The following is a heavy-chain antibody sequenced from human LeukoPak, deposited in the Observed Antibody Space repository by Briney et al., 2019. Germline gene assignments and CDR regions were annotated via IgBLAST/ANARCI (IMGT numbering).Heavy chain of an antibody. CDR3: AREGGSRVVIYFDY. D-gene: IGHD1-26*01. J-gene: IGHJ4*02. Sequence: PGGSLRLSCVASGFTFSSYEMNWVCQAPGKGLGWVSYISSSGSTIYYADSVKGRFTISRDNAKNSLYLLMNSLRDEDTAVYYCAREGGSRVVIYFDYWGQGTLVTVSS. CDR2: ISSSGSTI. V-gene: IGHV3-48*03. CDR1: GFTFSSYE.